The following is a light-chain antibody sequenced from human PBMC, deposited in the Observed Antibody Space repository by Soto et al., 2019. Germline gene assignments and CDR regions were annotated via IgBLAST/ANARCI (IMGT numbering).Light chain of an antibody. J-gene: IGLJ3*02. CDR2: EGS. CDR3: CSYANTTTV. Sequence: QSALTQPASVSGSHGQSITISCTGVSSDVGGYYLVSWYQHHSGKAPKLMIYEGSKRPSGVSNRFSGSKSDNTASLTISGLQAEDEADYYCCSYANTTTVFGGGTKLTVL. V-gene: IGLV2-23*01. CDR1: SSDVGGYYL.